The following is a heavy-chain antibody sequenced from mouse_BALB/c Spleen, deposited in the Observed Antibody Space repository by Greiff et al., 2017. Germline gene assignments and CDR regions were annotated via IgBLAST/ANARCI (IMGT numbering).Heavy chain of an antibody. D-gene: IGHD2-3*01. Sequence: EVQLQQSGTVLARPGASVKMSCKASGYSFTSYWMHWVKQRPGQGLEWIGAIYPGNSDTSYNQKFKGKAKLTAVTSASTAYMELSSLTNEDSAVYYCTITYDGYYVRFDYWGQGTTLTVSS. V-gene: IGHV1-5*01. CDR1: GYSFTSYW. CDR3: TITYDGYYVRFDY. J-gene: IGHJ2*01. CDR2: IYPGNSDT.